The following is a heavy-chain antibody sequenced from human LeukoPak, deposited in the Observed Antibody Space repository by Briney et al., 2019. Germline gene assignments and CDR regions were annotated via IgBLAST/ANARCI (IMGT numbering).Heavy chain of an antibody. V-gene: IGHV1-69*01. Sequence: SVKVSCKASGGTFSSYAISWVRQAPGQGLEWMGGIIPIFGTANYAQKFQGRVTITADESTSTAYMELSSLRSEDTAEYYCARELAYITAFGVGRHWGQGTLVTVSS. D-gene: IGHD3/OR15-3a*01. CDR2: IIPIFGTA. J-gene: IGHJ4*02. CDR1: GGTFSSYA. CDR3: ARELAYITAFGVGRH.